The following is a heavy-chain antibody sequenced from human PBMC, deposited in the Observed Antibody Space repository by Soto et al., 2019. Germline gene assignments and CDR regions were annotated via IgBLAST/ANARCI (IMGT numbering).Heavy chain of an antibody. CDR3: AHGSYDSSGYYYFEY. Sequence: GVHVCWIRQPPGKALEWLALVYWNNYKRYSPSVKSRLTITKDTSKNQVVLTMTNMDPVDTGTYYCAHGSYDSSGYYYFEYWGQGTLDIVSS. D-gene: IGHD3-22*01. V-gene: IGHV2-5*01. CDR2: VYWNNYK. J-gene: IGHJ4*02. CDR1: GVH.